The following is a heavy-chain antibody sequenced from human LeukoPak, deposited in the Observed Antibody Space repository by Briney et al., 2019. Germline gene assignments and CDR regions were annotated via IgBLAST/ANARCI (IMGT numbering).Heavy chain of an antibody. J-gene: IGHJ3*02. CDR3: ARPGGLGAFDI. CDR2: ISSSSSYI. V-gene: IGHV3-21*01. CDR1: GFTFSSYS. D-gene: IGHD3-10*01. Sequence: PGGSLRLSCAASGFTFSSYSMNWVRQAPGKGLEWVTSISSSSSYIDYADSVKGRFTISRDNAKNSLYLQMNSLRAEDTAVYYCARPGGLGAFDIWGQGTMVTVSS.